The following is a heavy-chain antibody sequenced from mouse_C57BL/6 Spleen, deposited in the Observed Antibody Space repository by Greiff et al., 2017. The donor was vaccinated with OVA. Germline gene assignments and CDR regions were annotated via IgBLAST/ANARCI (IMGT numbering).Heavy chain of an antibody. D-gene: IGHD4-1*01. CDR3: ATNWDDFDY. Sequence: EVMLVESGGGLVKPGGSLKLSCAASGFTFSDYGMHWVRQAPEKGLEWVAYISSGSSTIYYADTVKGRFTISRDNAKNTLFLQMTSLRSEDATMDYCATNWDDFDYWGQGTTLTVSS. CDR1: GFTFSDYG. J-gene: IGHJ2*01. V-gene: IGHV5-17*01. CDR2: ISSGSSTI.